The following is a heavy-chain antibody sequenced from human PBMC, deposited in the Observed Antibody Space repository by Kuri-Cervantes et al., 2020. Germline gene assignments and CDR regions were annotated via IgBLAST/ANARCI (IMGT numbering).Heavy chain of an antibody. D-gene: IGHD3-10*01. CDR1: GESFSDYY. V-gene: IGHV4-34*01. J-gene: IGHJ4*02. Sequence: GSLRLSCAVYGESFSDYYWSWIRQPPGKGLEWIGEINHSGSTNYSPSLKSRVTISVDTSKNQFSLKLSSVTAADTAVYYCARGTYGGVDYWGQGTLVTVSS. CDR2: INHSGST. CDR3: ARGTYGGVDY.